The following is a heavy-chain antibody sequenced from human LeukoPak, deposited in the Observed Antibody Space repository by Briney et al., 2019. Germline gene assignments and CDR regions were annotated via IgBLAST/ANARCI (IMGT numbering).Heavy chain of an antibody. Sequence: GGSLRLSCEGSGFTFGSFAMTWVRQAPGKGLEWVSAISGGGGSTYYAESVRGRFTVSRDNSKKRVCLQMDSLRTDGTAVYYCARDLDGDYYFYYMDVWGNGTTVIVS. CDR1: GFTFGSFA. D-gene: IGHD5-24*01. CDR2: ISGGGGST. CDR3: ARDLDGDYYFYYMDV. V-gene: IGHV3-23*01. J-gene: IGHJ6*03.